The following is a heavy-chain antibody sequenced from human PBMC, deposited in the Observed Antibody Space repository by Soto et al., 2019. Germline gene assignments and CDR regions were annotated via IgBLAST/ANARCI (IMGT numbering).Heavy chain of an antibody. CDR2: TYYRSKWYN. J-gene: IGHJ6*02. D-gene: IGHD2-21*01. CDR3: ATAAAIPHYYYYGMDV. CDR1: GDSVSSNSAA. V-gene: IGHV6-1*01. Sequence: PSQTLSLTCAISGDSVSSNSAAWNWIRQSPSRGLEWLGRTYYRSKWYNDYAVSVKSRITINPDTSKNQFSLQLNSVTPEDTAVYYCATAAAIPHYYYYGMDVWGQGTTVTVSS.